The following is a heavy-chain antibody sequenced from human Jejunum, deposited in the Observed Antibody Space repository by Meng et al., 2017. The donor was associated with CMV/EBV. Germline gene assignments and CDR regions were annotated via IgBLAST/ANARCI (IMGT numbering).Heavy chain of an antibody. CDR1: SFRFSHYV. D-gene: IGHD1-14*01. CDR3: AKGTGVDY. J-gene: IGHJ4*02. CDR2: ICGSGGDI. V-gene: IGHV3-23*01. Sequence: SCSASSFRFSHYVMSWVRQAPGKGPEWVSTICGSGGDIFYADSVKGRFTISRDNSKNTLFLQMHSLRAEDTAVYYCAKGTGVDYWGQGTRVTVSS.